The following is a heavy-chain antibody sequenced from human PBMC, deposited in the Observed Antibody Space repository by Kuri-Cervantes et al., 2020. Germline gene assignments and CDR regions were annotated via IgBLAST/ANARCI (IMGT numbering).Heavy chain of an antibody. CDR1: GFTVSRNY. J-gene: IGHJ4*02. CDR3: ARLNSPYYFDY. D-gene: IGHD4-11*01. Sequence: GESLKISCAASGFTVSRNYMSWVRQAPGKGLEWVSVIYSGGSTYYADSVKGRFTISRDNSKNTVYLQMNSLRAEDTAVYYCARLNSPYYFDYWGQGTLVTVSS. CDR2: IYSGGST. V-gene: IGHV3-53*01.